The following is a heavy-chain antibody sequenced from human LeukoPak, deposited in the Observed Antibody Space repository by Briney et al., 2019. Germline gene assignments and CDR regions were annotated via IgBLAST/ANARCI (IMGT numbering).Heavy chain of an antibody. V-gene: IGHV3-48*03. CDR2: ISSSGSTI. CDR1: GFTFSSYE. CDR3: ARGPEAIFGGP. Sequence: GGSLRLSCAAPGFTFSSYEMNWVRQAPGKGLEWVSYISSSGSTIYYADSVKGRFTISRDNAKNSLYLQMNSLRAEDTAVYYCARGPEAIFGGPWGQGTLVTVSS. D-gene: IGHD3-3*01. J-gene: IGHJ5*02.